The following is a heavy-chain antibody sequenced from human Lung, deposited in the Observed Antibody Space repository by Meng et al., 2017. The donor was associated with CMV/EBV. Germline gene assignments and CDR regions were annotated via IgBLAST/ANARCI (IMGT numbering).Heavy chain of an antibody. Sequence: SETLSLTCTVSGGSISSSNYFWGWIRQPPGKGLEWIGIIYYTGSTYYNPSLDSRVTISVDTSKNQFSLRLTSVAAADTAVYFCASLWFEYEDPVYYFDYWXQGKXVTVDS. V-gene: IGHV4-39*07. D-gene: IGHD3-10*01. CDR3: ASLWFEYEDPVYYFDY. CDR1: GGSISSSNYF. CDR2: IYYTGST. J-gene: IGHJ4*02.